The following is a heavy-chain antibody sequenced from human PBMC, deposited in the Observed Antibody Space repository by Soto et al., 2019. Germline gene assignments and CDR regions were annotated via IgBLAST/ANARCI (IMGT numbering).Heavy chain of an antibody. Sequence: LSLTCAGYGESFSGYYWSWIRQPPGKGLEWIGEINHSGSTNYNPSLKSRVTTSVDASKNQFSLNLSSMTAADTAVYYCARGSHISLVRCFDYWGQGTLVTVSS. D-gene: IGHD2-21*01. CDR1: GESFSGYY. CDR2: INHSGST. J-gene: IGHJ4*02. CDR3: ARGSHISLVRCFDY. V-gene: IGHV4-34*01.